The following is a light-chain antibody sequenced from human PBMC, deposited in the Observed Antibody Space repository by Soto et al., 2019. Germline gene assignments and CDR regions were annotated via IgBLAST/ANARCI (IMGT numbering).Light chain of an antibody. Sequence: QSVLTQPPSASGTPGQRVTISCSGSSSNIGSNTVNWYQQLPGTAPKLLIHANNQRPSGVPDRFSGSKSVTSASLAISWLQSEEADYYCAAWDDSLNGYVFGTGTKLTVL. J-gene: IGLJ1*01. CDR2: ANN. V-gene: IGLV1-44*01. CDR3: AAWDDSLNGYV. CDR1: SSNIGSNT.